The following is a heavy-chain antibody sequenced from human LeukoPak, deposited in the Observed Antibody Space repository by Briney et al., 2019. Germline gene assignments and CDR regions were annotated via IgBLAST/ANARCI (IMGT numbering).Heavy chain of an antibody. J-gene: IGHJ2*01. CDR3: ARSTSFGWYFDL. CDR1: GGSISSYY. D-gene: IGHD3-10*01. Sequence: SETLSLACTVPGGSISSYYWSWIRQPPGKGLEWIGYIYYSGSTNYNPSLKSRVTISVDTSKNQFSLKLSSVTAADTAVYYCARSTSFGWYFDLWGRGTLVTVSS. CDR2: IYYSGST. V-gene: IGHV4-59*08.